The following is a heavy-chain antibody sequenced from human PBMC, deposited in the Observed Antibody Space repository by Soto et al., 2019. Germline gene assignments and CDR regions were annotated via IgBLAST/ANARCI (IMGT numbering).Heavy chain of an antibody. CDR2: INSDGSST. CDR1: GFTFSSYW. D-gene: IGHD6-13*01. J-gene: IGHJ6*02. CDR3: ARDKYSSSWYKAYYYYGMDV. V-gene: IGHV3-74*01. Sequence: PGGSLRLSCAASGFTFSSYWMHWVRQAPGKGLVWVSRINSDGSSTSYADSVKGRFTISRDNAKNTLYLQMNSLRAEDTAVYYCARDKYSSSWYKAYYYYGMDVWGQGTTVTVSS.